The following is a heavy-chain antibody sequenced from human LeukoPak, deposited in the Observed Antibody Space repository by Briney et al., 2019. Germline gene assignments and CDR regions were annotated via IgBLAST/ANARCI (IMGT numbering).Heavy chain of an antibody. J-gene: IGHJ4*02. Sequence: SETLSLTCTVSGGSISSSSYYWGWIRQPPGKGLEWIGSIYYSGSTYYNPSLKSRVTISVDTSKNQFSLKLSSVTAADTAVYYCARDKKAFPRNTPFDYWGQGTLVTVSS. CDR2: IYYSGST. CDR1: GGSISSSSYY. V-gene: IGHV4-39*07. CDR3: ARDKKAFPRNTPFDY.